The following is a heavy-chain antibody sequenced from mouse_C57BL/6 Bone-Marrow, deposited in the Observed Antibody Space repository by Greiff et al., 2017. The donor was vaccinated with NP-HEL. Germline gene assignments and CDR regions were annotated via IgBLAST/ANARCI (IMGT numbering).Heavy chain of an antibody. CDR2: INYDGSST. J-gene: IGHJ2*01. Sequence: EVKLMESEGGLVQPGSSMKLSCTASGFTFSDYYMAWVRQVPEKGLEWVANINYDGSSTYYLDSLKSRFIISRDNAKNILYLQMSSLKSEDTATYYCARDRGTGVDYWGQGTTLTVSS. D-gene: IGHD4-1*01. V-gene: IGHV5-16*01. CDR3: ARDRGTGVDY. CDR1: GFTFSDYY.